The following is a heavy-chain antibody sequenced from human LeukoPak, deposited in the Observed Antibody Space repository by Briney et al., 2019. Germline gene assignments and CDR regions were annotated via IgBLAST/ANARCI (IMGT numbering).Heavy chain of an antibody. D-gene: IGHD6-6*01. CDR1: GFTFSSYA. CDR2: ISYDGSNK. V-gene: IGHV3-30*01. Sequence: GGSLRLSCAASGFTFSSYAMHWVRQAPGKGLEWVAVISYDGSNKYYADSVKGRFTISRDNSKSTLYLQMNSLRAEDTAVYYCARGGSSSVYFDNWGQGTLVTVSS. CDR3: ARGGSSSVYFDN. J-gene: IGHJ4*02.